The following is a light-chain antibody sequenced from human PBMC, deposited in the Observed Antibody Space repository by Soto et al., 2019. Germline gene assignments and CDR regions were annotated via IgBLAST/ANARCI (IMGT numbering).Light chain of an antibody. J-gene: IGKJ3*01. CDR2: GAS. V-gene: IGKV1-27*01. Sequence: DIQMTQSPSSLSASVGDRVTITCRASQGISNYLAWYQQKPGKVPELLIYGASTLKSGVPSRFSGSGSGTDFTLTISSLQPKDVATYYCKKYNSAPFPFGPGTKVDIK. CDR3: KKYNSAPFP. CDR1: QGISNY.